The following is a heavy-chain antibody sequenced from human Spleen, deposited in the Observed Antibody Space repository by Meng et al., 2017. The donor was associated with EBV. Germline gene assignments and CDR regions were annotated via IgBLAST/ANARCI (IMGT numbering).Heavy chain of an antibody. Sequence: QLNLQESGPGLVKPSDPLSFTCSVSGGYISSSGYHWAWIRQPPGKGLEWIGNFYYSGTTYYKSSLQSRVTMSVDTSKNQFSLRVTSVIAADTAVYYCARGYNGFFDHWGQGTLVTVSS. D-gene: IGHD5-12*01. CDR2: FYYSGTT. J-gene: IGHJ4*02. V-gene: IGHV4-39*07. CDR3: ARGYNGFFDH. CDR1: GGYISSSGYH.